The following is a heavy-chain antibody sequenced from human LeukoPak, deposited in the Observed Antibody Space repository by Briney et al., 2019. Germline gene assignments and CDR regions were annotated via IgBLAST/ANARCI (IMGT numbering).Heavy chain of an antibody. CDR3: AKRGVVIRVILVGFHKEASYFDS. CDR1: GITLSNYG. Sequence: GSLRLSCAVSGITLSNYGMNWVRPVPGKGLEWVAGISDRGGISNYADSVKGRFTISRDISKNTLYLQMNSLRAEDTAVYFCAKRGVVIRVILVGFHKEASYFDSWGQGALVTVSS. CDR2: ISDRGGIS. J-gene: IGHJ4*02. V-gene: IGHV3-23*01. D-gene: IGHD3-22*01.